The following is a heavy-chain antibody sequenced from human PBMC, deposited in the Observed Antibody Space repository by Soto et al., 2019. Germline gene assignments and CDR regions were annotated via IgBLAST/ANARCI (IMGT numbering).Heavy chain of an antibody. D-gene: IGHD5-12*01. J-gene: IGHJ5*02. CDR3: AKDGGADGYFGNWLDP. CDR2: IIPIFGTT. V-gene: IGHV1-69*15. CDR1: GGTFSYYA. Sequence: QVQLVQSGAEVKKLGSSVKVSCKASGGTFSYYAITWVRQAPGQGLEWVGRIIPIFGTTNVAQKFQGRVTITADESTTTANMELSGLRSDDTAVYYCAKDGGADGYFGNWLDPWGQGTLVIVSS.